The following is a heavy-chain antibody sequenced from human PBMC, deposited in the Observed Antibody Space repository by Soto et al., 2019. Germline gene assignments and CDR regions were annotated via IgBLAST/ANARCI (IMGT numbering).Heavy chain of an antibody. Sequence: ASVQVSCKASGYSFTDYHIHWVRQAPGQGLEWLGRINPKSGGTSTAQKFQGWVTMTRDRSISTVYMELTRLRSDDTAVYFCARGHSTXCSNGVCSFFYNHEMDVWGQGTTVTVSS. V-gene: IGHV1-2*04. CDR2: INPKSGGT. CDR3: ARGHSTXCSNGVCSFFYNHEMDV. J-gene: IGHJ6*02. CDR1: GYSFTDYH. D-gene: IGHD2-8*01.